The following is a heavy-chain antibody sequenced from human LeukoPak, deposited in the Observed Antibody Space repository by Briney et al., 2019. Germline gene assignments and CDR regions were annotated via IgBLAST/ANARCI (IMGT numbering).Heavy chain of an antibody. CDR1: GFAFSSYW. CDR3: AREVSAGWVDC. J-gene: IGHJ4*02. CDR2: VKQDGSEK. V-gene: IGHV3-7*01. Sequence: GGSLRLSCAASGFAFSSYWMSWVRQAPVKGLEWVANVKQDGSEKYYVDSVKGRFTISRDNAKNSLSLQMNSLRAEDTAVYYCAREVSAGWVDCWGQGTLVTVSS. D-gene: IGHD6-19*01.